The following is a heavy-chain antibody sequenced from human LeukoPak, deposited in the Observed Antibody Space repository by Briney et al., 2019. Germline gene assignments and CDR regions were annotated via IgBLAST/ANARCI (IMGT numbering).Heavy chain of an antibody. Sequence: GGSLRLSCAASGFTFDNHAISWVRQAPGKGLEWVSAISGSGDVTYYADSVKGRFTISRDNSKNTLYLQLNSLRAEDTALYYCAKRYWSDSSCYLGSIDQWGQGTLVTVSS. CDR2: ISGSGDVT. CDR1: GFTFDNHA. V-gene: IGHV3-23*01. D-gene: IGHD3-22*01. CDR3: AKRYWSDSSCYLGSIDQ. J-gene: IGHJ4*02.